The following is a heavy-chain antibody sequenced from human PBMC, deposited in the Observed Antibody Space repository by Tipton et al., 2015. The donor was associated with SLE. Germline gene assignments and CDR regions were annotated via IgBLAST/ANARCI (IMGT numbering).Heavy chain of an antibody. D-gene: IGHD3-10*02. CDR3: GKDMSPGGLDV. V-gene: IGHV3-30*02. CDR2: IRADGSNK. CDR1: GFTYSGYA. Sequence: GSLRLSCAASGFTYSGYAMHWVRQAPGKGLEWVAFIRADGSNKDYADSVKGRFTISRDNSKNTLFLQMNSLRTEDTALYYCGKDMSPGGLDVWGHGTTVTVSS. J-gene: IGHJ6*02.